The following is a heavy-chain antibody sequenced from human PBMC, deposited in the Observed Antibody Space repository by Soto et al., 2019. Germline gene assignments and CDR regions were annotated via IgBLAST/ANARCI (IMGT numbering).Heavy chain of an antibody. V-gene: IGHV4-30-2*01. J-gene: IGHJ6*02. CDR3: ARVSDLNYYYGMDV. CDR1: GGSISSGGYS. CDR2: IYHSGST. Sequence: SETLSLTFAVSGGSISSGGYSWSWIRQPPGKGLEWIGYIYHSGSTYYNPSLKSRVTISVDRSKNQFSLKLSSVTAADTAVYYCARVSDLNYYYGMDVWGQGTTVTVSS.